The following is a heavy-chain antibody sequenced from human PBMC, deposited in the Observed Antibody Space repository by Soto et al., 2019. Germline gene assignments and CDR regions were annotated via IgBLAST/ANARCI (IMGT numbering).Heavy chain of an antibody. D-gene: IGHD6-19*01. Sequence: QVQLVQSGAEVKKPGASVKVSCKASGYTFSSHGISWVRQAPGQGLEWMGWISAYNGNTNYAQKLQGRVTMTTDTSTRTVYMELRSLRSDDTAVYYCAREGIAVPGTRGGFDYWGQETLVTVSS. CDR2: ISAYNGNT. CDR1: GYTFSSHG. CDR3: AREGIAVPGTRGGFDY. J-gene: IGHJ4*02. V-gene: IGHV1-18*04.